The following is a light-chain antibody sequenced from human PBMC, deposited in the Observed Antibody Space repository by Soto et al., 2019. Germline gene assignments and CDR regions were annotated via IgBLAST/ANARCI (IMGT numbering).Light chain of an antibody. V-gene: IGKV3-20*01. J-gene: IGKJ1*01. CDR3: QQYGSSPKT. Sequence: EIVMTQSPATLSVSPGERATLSCRASQTVSSSYLAWYQQKPGQAPRLLIYGASSRATGIPDRFSGSGFGTDFTLTISRLEPEDFAVYYCQQYGSSPKTFGQGTKVEIK. CDR1: QTVSSSY. CDR2: GAS.